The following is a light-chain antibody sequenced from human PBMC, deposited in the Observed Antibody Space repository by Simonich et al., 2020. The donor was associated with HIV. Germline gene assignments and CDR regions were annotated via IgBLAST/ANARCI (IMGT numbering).Light chain of an antibody. J-gene: IGLJ3*02. CDR2: STT. Sequence: QTVVTQEPSFSVSPGGTVTLTCGLSSGSVSTSYYPSWYPQTPGQAPRTLIYSTTPRSSGGPDRFSGSILGNKAALTITGAQADDESDYYCVLYMGSGIWVFGGGTKLTVL. CDR1: SGSVSTSYY. CDR3: VLYMGSGIWV. V-gene: IGLV8-61*01.